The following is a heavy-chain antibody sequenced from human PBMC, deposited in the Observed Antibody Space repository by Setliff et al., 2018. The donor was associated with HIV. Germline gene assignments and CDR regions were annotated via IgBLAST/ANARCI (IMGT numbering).Heavy chain of an antibody. D-gene: IGHD6-13*01. CDR2: IIPMFGTA. V-gene: IGHV1-69*05. J-gene: IGHJ4*02. CDR1: GGTFSNYA. Sequence: SVKVSCKTSGGTFSNYAISWVRQAPGQGLEWMGGIIPMFGTANYAQKFQGRVTITTDASTSTAHMELRSLRSDDTAVYYCARDYGSSPYAVFDSWGQGTLVTVSS. CDR3: ARDYGSSPYAVFDS.